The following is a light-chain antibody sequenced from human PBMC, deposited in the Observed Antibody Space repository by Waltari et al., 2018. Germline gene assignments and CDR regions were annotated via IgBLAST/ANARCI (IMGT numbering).Light chain of an antibody. J-gene: IGLJ2*01. CDR1: ELTDKY. V-gene: IGLV3-25*03. CDR2: RKP. Sequence: SPGLTQPPSVSVSPGQTAMITCSGSELTDKYIYWFQQKSGQAPVVVIRRKPGRPSGIPERFSASDSGTTGTLVISGVEAEDEADYYCQSADDSGNHVLFGGGTKLTVL. CDR3: QSADDSGNHVL.